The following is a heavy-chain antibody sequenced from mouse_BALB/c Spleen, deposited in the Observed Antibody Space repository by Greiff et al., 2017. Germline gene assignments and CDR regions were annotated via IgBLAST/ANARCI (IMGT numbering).Heavy chain of an antibody. CDR1: VFAFSSYD. CDR3: ARHGNYWFAY. Sequence: DVQLVESGGGLVKPGGSLKLSCAASVFAFSSYDMSWVRQTPEKRLEWVAYISSGGGSTYYPDTVKGRFTISRDNAKNTLYLQMSSLKSEDTAMYYCARHGNYWFAYWGQGTLVTVSA. J-gene: IGHJ3*01. V-gene: IGHV5-12-1*01. CDR2: ISSGGGST. D-gene: IGHD2-1*01.